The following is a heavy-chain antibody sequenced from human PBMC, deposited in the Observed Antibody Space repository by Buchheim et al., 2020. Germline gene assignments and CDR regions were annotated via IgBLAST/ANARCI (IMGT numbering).Heavy chain of an antibody. CDR2: ISGYNGNT. CDR3: GRVYLGRWDY. V-gene: IGHV1-18*01. D-gene: IGHD4-23*01. J-gene: IGHJ4*02. CDR1: GYTFTTYG. Sequence: QVQLVQSGAEVKKLGASVTVSCKASGYTFTTYGISWARQAPGQGLEWMGWISGYNGNTNSAQKFQGRVNMTTDTSTSTAYMELRSLRSDDTAVYYCGRVYLGRWDYWGQGTL.